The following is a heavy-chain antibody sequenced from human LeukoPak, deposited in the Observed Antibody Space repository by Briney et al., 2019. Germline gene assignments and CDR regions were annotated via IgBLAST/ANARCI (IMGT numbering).Heavy chain of an antibody. Sequence: SVKVSCKASGYTFANYGISWVRQAPGQGLEWMGRIIPILGIANYAQKFQGRVTITADKSTSTAYMELSSLRSEDTAVYYCARVVAVAGSNWFDPWGQETLVIVSS. CDR3: ARVVAVAGSNWFDP. CDR1: GYTFANYG. D-gene: IGHD6-19*01. V-gene: IGHV1-69*04. CDR2: IIPILGIA. J-gene: IGHJ5*02.